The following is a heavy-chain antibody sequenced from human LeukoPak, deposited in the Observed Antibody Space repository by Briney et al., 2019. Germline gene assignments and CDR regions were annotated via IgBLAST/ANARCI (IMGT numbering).Heavy chain of an antibody. V-gene: IGHV4-39*01. D-gene: IGHD3-3*01. J-gene: IGHJ3*02. CDR1: GGSISSSRYY. CDR2: ISYTGST. Sequence: SETLSLTCTVSGGSISSSRYYWGWIRQPPGKGLEWIGSISYTGSTYYNPSLVSRVTISVDTSKNQFSLKLSSVTAADTAVYYCASLQTYYDFWSGYYTENAFDIWGQGTMVTVSS. CDR3: ASLQTYYDFWSGYYTENAFDI.